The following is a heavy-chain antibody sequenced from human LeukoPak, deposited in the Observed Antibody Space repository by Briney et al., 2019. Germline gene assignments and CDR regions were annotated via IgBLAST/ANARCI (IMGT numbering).Heavy chain of an antibody. CDR3: AGGVCTSSSCYAGDYGMDV. CDR1: GGTISNYY. D-gene: IGHD2-2*01. CDR2: ISYTGRN. V-gene: IGHV4-59*08. J-gene: IGHJ6*02. Sequence: SETLSLTCTVCGGTISNYYWSWIRQPPGKGLAWVGYISYTGRNNYNPSLMSRVTISLDTSKSQFSLKVSSVTAADTAVYYCAGGVCTSSSCYAGDYGMDVWGQGTTVTVSS.